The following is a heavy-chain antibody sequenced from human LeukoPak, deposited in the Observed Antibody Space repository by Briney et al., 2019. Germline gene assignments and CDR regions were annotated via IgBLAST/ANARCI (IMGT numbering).Heavy chain of an antibody. J-gene: IGHJ4*02. V-gene: IGHV4-59*12. Sequence: PSETLSLTCTVSGGSFSSYYWSWIRQPPGEGLECIGYIYFSGGTNYNPSLKSRATISVDTSKNQFSLKLSSVTAADTAVHYCARDSSGWSNFDYWGQGTLVTVSS. D-gene: IGHD6-19*01. CDR1: GGSFSSYY. CDR3: ARDSSGWSNFDY. CDR2: IYFSGGT.